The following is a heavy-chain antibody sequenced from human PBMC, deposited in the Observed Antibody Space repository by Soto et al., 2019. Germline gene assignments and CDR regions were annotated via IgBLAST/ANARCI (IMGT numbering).Heavy chain of an antibody. CDR1: GGSISGSSYY. CDR3: ASSVLTSWDSYYYYYMDV. D-gene: IGHD2-2*01. V-gene: IGHV4-39*07. J-gene: IGHJ6*03. Sequence: SETLSLTCTVSGGSISGSSYYWGWIRQPPGKGLEWIGSIYYSGSTNYNPSLKSRVTISVDTSKNQFSLKLSSVTAADTAVYYCASSVLTSWDSYYYYYMDVWGKGTTVTVSS. CDR2: IYYSGST.